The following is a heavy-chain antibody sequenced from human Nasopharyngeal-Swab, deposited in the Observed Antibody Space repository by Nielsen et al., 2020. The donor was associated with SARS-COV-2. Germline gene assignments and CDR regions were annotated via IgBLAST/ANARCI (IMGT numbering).Heavy chain of an antibody. V-gene: IGHV4-31*03. CDR1: GGSISSGGYY. CDR2: IYYSGST. Sequence: TLSLTCTVSGGSISSGGYYWSWIRQHPGKGLEWIGYIYYSGSTYYNPSLKSRVTISVDTSKNQFSLKLSSVTAADTAVYYCARRFTDTIFGANNYYFDYWGQGTLVTVSS. J-gene: IGHJ4*02. D-gene: IGHD3-3*01. CDR3: ARRFTDTIFGANNYYFDY.